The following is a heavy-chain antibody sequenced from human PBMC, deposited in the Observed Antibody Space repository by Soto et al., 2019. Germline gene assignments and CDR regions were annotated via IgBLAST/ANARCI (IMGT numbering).Heavy chain of an antibody. J-gene: IGHJ4*02. CDR3: ATDIAAADGPYYFDY. D-gene: IGHD6-13*01. CDR1: RYTLTELS. CDR2: FDPEDGET. Sequence: ASVKVSCKVSRYTLTELSMHWVRQAPGKGLEWMGGFDPEDGETIYAQKFQGRVTMTEDTSTDTAYMELSSLRSEDTAVYYCATDIAAADGPYYFDYWGQGTLVTVSS. V-gene: IGHV1-24*01.